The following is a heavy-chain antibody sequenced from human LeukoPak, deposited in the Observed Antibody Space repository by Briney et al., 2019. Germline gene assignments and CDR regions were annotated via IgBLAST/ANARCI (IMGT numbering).Heavy chain of an antibody. CDR1: GFSFSDYY. Sequence: PGGSLRLSCAASGFSFSDYYMIWIRQAPGKGLEWVSYISGSSSYTNYAYSVKGRFTISRDNAKNSLYLQMNSLRAEDTAVYYCARWGMYSSSWLGAFDIWGQGTMVTVSS. D-gene: IGHD6-13*01. V-gene: IGHV3-11*03. CDR3: ARWGMYSSSWLGAFDI. CDR2: ISGSSSYT. J-gene: IGHJ3*02.